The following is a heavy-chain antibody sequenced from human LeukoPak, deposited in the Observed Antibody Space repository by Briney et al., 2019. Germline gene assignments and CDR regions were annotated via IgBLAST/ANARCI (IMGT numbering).Heavy chain of an antibody. CDR2: VYYSGNT. V-gene: IGHV4-59*08. J-gene: IGHJ5*02. CDR3: ARFVLEPENWFDP. D-gene: IGHD1-1*01. Sequence: SETLSLTCTVSSGSMSGHYWSWIRQPPGKGLEWIGYVYYSGNTNYNPSLNSRVTISVDASKNQFSLKLSSVTAADTAVYYCARFVLEPENWFDPWGQGTLVTVSS. CDR1: SGSMSGHY.